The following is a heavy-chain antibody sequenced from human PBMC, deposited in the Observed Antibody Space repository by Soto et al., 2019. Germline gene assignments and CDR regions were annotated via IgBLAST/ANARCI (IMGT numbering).Heavy chain of an antibody. D-gene: IGHD3-22*01. CDR1: GGSINSGGYY. Sequence: SETLSLTCTVSGGSINSGGYYWSWIRQHPGKGLEWIGYIYYTGSAYYNPSLKSRLTISVDTSTNQFSLKLSSVTAEDTAVYYCAREAYYYDSSGYFSKYFDSWGQGTLVTVS. CDR2: IYYTGSA. J-gene: IGHJ4*02. CDR3: AREAYYYDSSGYFSKYFDS. V-gene: IGHV4-31*03.